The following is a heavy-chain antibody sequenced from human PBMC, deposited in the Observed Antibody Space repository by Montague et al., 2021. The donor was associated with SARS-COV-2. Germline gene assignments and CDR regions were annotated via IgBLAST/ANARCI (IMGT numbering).Heavy chain of an antibody. CDR1: GYSISTGYY. J-gene: IGHJ3*02. CDR2: IHHSGST. Sequence: SETRSLTCTVSGYSISTGYYWGWIRQPPGKGLEWIGTIHHSGSTYFNPSLKSRVTISVDTSKNQFSLNLSSVTAADTAVYYCAKVAGSHDTFDIWGRGTMVTVSS. CDR3: AKVAGSHDTFDI. V-gene: IGHV4-38-2*02. D-gene: IGHD6-19*01.